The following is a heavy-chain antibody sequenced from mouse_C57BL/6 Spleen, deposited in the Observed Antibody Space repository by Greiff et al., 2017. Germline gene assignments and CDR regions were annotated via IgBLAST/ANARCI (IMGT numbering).Heavy chain of an antibody. V-gene: IGHV1-18*01. CDR3: ARRNYYDYDGGWFAY. CDR2: INPNNGGT. J-gene: IGHJ3*01. Sequence: EVQLQQSGPELVKPGASVKIPCKASGYTFTDYNMDWVKQSHGKSLEWIGDINPNNGGTIYNQKFKGKATLTVDKYSSTAYMELRSLTSEDTAVDYCARRNYYDYDGGWFAYWGQGTLVTVSA. D-gene: IGHD2-4*01. CDR1: GYTFTDYN.